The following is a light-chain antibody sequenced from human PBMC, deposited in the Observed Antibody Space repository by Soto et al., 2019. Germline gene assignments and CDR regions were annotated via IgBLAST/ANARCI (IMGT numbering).Light chain of an antibody. CDR2: ANN. V-gene: IGLV1-40*01. J-gene: IGLJ2*01. CDR3: SSYTSRTNIVL. Sequence: QSVLTQPPSVSGAPGQRVTISCTGSSSNIGAGYDVHWYQQLPGTAPKLLIYANNNRPSGVPGRFSGSKSGTSASLAITGLQAEDEADYYCSSYTSRTNIVLFGGGTKLTVL. CDR1: SSNIGAGYD.